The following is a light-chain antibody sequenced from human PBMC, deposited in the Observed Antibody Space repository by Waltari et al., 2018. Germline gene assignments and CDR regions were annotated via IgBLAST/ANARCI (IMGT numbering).Light chain of an antibody. Sequence: QSALTQPASVSGSPGQSITISCTGVSSSIGDSNVVSWYQQHPGKAPKLMISEGDKRPSGVSNRFSCSKSGNMASLTISGLQADDEADYYCCSYATSSPWVFGGGTKVTGL. CDR3: CSYATSSPWV. J-gene: IGLJ3*02. V-gene: IGLV2-23*01. CDR1: SSSIGDSNV. CDR2: EGD.